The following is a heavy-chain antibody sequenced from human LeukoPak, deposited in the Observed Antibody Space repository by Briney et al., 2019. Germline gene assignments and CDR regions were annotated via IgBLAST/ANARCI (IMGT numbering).Heavy chain of an antibody. D-gene: IGHD3-22*01. CDR3: ARALSSGLHDY. V-gene: IGHV3-21*01. CDR2: ISSSSSYI. CDR1: GFTFSSYS. Sequence: GGSLRLSCAASGFTFSSYSMNWVRQAPGKGLEWVSSISSSSSYIYYADSVKGRFTISRDNTKNSLYLQMNSLRGEDTAVYYCARALSSGLHDYWGQGTLVTVSS. J-gene: IGHJ4*02.